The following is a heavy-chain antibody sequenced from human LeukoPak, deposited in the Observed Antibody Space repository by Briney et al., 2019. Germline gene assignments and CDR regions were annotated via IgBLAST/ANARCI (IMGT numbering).Heavy chain of an antibody. CDR2: ISWNSGSI. CDR1: GFTFDDYA. D-gene: IGHD1-26*01. J-gene: IGHJ4*02. V-gene: IGHV3-9*01. CDR3: AKSTGGSYGFRKYYFDY. Sequence: GGSLRLSCAASGFTFDDYAMHWVRQAPGKGLEWVSGISWNSGSIGYADSVKGRFTISRDNAKNSLYLQMNSLRAEDTALYYCAKSTGGSYGFRKYYFDYWGQGTLVTVSS.